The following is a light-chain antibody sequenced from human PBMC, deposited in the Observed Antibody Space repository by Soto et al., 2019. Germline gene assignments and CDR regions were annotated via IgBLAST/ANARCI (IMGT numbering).Light chain of an antibody. CDR2: DVN. CDR1: SSDIGGYDY. J-gene: IGLJ2*01. V-gene: IGLV2-14*01. Sequence: QLVLTQPASVSGSPGQSITLSCTGTSSDIGGYDYVSWYQRHPGKAPKLIIYDVNNRPSGVSNRFSGSKSGNTASLTISGLQAEDEADYYCTSYASGSSQVVFGGGTQLTVL. CDR3: TSYASGSSQVV.